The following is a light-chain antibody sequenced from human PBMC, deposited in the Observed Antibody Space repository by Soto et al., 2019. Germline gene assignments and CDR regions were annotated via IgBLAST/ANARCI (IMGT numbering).Light chain of an antibody. CDR3: CSYAGSYTYV. CDR1: SSDVGAYNY. Sequence: QSVLTQPRSVSGSPGQSVTFSCTGTSSDVGAYNYVSWYQQHPGKAPKLMIYDVSKRPSGVPDRFAGAKSGNTASLTISGLQAEDEADYYCCSYAGSYTYVFGTGTKLTVL. CDR2: DVS. J-gene: IGLJ1*01. V-gene: IGLV2-11*01.